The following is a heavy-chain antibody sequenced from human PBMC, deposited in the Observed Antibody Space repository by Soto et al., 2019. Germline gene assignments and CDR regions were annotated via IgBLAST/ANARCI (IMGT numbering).Heavy chain of an antibody. D-gene: IGHD2-15*01. CDR1: GFTFSSYW. V-gene: IGHV3-7*01. Sequence: PGGSLRLSCVASGFTFSSYWMSWVRQAPGKGPEWVANIKQDGSEKYYVDSVKGRFTVSRDNAKKSVYLQMNSLRAEDTAVYYCAREGGVVVGATDFDQWGQGTLVTVSS. J-gene: IGHJ4*02. CDR2: IKQDGSEK. CDR3: AREGGVVVGATDFDQ.